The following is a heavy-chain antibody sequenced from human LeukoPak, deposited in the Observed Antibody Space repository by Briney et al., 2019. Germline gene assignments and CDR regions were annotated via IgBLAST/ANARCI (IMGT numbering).Heavy chain of an antibody. CDR1: GGSISSYY. V-gene: IGHV4-4*07. Sequence: SETLSLTCTVSGGSISSYYWSWIRQPAGEGLEWIGRIYTSGSTNYNPSLKSRVTMSVDTSKNQFSLKLSSVTAADTAVYYCARGRYYGSGSYYYYYMDVWGKGTTVTVSS. D-gene: IGHD3-10*01. J-gene: IGHJ6*03. CDR2: IYTSGST. CDR3: ARGRYYGSGSYYYYYMDV.